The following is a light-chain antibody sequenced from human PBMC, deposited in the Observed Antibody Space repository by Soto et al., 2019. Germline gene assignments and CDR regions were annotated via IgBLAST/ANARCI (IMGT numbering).Light chain of an antibody. CDR3: ASYTTGSTLVV. CDR1: SSDIGGYNV. Sequence: QSALTQPASVSRSPGQSITISCTGTSSDIGGYNVVSWYQHYPGQAPKLIIYEVVNRPSGVSNRFSAAKSGNTASLTISGLQAGDEADYYCASYTTGSTLVVFGGGTKLTVL. J-gene: IGLJ3*02. CDR2: EVV. V-gene: IGLV2-14*01.